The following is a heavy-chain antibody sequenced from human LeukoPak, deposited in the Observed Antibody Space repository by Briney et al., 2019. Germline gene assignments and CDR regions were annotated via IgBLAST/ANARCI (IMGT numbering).Heavy chain of an antibody. D-gene: IGHD2-21*02. V-gene: IGHV3-30*02. CDR3: AKPPPLGDWSTFFDY. J-gene: IGHJ4*02. CDR1: GFTFSSYG. Sequence: GGSLRLSCAASGFTFSSYGMHWVRQAPGKGLEWVAFIRHDGSNKYYADSVKGRFTISRDNSKNTLYLQMNSLRAEDTAVYYCAKPPPLGDWSTFFDYWGQGTLVTVSS. CDR2: IRHDGSNK.